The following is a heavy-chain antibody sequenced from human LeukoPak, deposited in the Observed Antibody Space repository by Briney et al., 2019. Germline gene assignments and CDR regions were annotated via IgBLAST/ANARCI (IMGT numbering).Heavy chain of an antibody. CDR2: ISWNSGSI. CDR3: AKDSPVPGYFDY. J-gene: IGHJ4*02. CDR1: GFTFDDYA. Sequence: GGSLRLSCAASGFTFDDYAMQWVRQAPGEGLEWVSGISWNSGSIGYADSVKGRFTISRDNAKNSLYLQMNSLRAEDTALYYCAKDSPVPGYFDYWGQGTLVTVSS. V-gene: IGHV3-9*01.